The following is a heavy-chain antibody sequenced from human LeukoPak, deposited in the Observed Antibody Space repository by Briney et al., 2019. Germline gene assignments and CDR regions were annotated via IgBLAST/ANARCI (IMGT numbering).Heavy chain of an antibody. CDR2: MNPNSGNT. D-gene: IGHD2-15*01. V-gene: IGHV1-8*01. J-gene: IGHJ4*02. Sequence: ASVKVSCKASGYTFTSYDINWVRHATGQGLEWMGWMNPNSGNTGYAQKFQGRVTMTSNTSISTAYMEVTSLKSEDTAVYYCARGAPGSYCSGGSCPYFDFWGQGTLATVSS. CDR3: ARGAPGSYCSGGSCPYFDF. CDR1: GYTFTSYD.